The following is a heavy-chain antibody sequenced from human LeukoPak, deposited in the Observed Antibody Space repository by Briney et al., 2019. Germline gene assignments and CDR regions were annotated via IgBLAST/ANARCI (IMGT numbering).Heavy chain of an antibody. CDR1: GFTFSTYA. Sequence: GGSLRLSCAASGFTFSTYAMGWVRQAPGKGLEWVSVVSGSGSSTYYADSVKGRFTISRDNSKSTLFLQMNSLRAEDTAIYYCAKEYYGDYLSFDYWGQGTLVTVSS. J-gene: IGHJ4*02. D-gene: IGHD4-17*01. V-gene: IGHV3-23*01. CDR2: VSGSGSST. CDR3: AKEYYGDYLSFDY.